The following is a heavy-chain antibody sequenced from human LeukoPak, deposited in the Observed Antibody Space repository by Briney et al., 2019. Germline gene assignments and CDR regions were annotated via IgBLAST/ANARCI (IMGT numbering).Heavy chain of an antibody. D-gene: IGHD6-13*01. CDR2: IYYSGST. V-gene: IGHV4-31*03. J-gene: IGHJ4*02. CDR3: AKTRPLDSSSWSHGDY. CDR1: GGSISSGGYY. Sequence: SQTLSLTCTVSGGSISSGGYYWSWIRQHPGKGQEWIGYIYYSGSTYYNPSLKSRVTISVDTSKNQFSLKLSSVTAADTAVYYCAKTRPLDSSSWSHGDYWGQGTLVTVSS.